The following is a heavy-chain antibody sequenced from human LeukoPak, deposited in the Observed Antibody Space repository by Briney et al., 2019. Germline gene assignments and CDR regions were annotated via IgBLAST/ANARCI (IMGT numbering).Heavy chain of an antibody. Sequence: ASVKVSCKASGYTFTGYYMHWVRQAPGQGLEWMGWINPNSGGTNYAQKFQGRVTMTRDTSIRTAYMGLSRLRSDDTAVYYCATQKYSSGWSFDYWGQGTLVTVSS. CDR3: ATQKYSSGWSFDY. CDR1: GYTFTGYY. V-gene: IGHV1-2*02. CDR2: INPNSGGT. J-gene: IGHJ4*02. D-gene: IGHD6-19*01.